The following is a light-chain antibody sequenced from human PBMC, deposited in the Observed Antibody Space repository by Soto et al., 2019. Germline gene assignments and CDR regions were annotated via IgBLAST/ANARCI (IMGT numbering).Light chain of an antibody. J-gene: IGKJ3*01. V-gene: IGKV3-20*01. Sequence: EIVLTQSPGTLSLSPGERATLSCRASQSVSRSYLAWYQQKPGQAPRLLIYGASSSATGIPDRFSGSGSGTDFTLPISKLEPEDSAVYFCQQYDGSLPFSFGPGTKVDIK. CDR1: QSVSRSY. CDR3: QQYDGSLPFS. CDR2: GAS.